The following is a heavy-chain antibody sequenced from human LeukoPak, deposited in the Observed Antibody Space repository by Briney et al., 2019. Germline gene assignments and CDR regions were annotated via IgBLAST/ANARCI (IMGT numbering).Heavy chain of an antibody. V-gene: IGHV3-64D*06. J-gene: IGHJ4*02. D-gene: IGHD2-21*01. CDR3: VPHIHYSYQY. CDR2: ISSDGYNT. CDR1: GFTFSTSP. Sequence: GGSLRLSCSASGFTFSTSPMHWVRQAPGKTLEYVSAISSDGYNTYYADSVKGRFTMSRDNSKNTLSLQMTSLRAEDTAVYYCVPHIHYSYQYWGRGTLVTVS.